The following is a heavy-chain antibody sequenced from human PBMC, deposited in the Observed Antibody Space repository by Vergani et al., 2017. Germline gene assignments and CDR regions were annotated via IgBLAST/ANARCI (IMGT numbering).Heavy chain of an antibody. CDR1: GYSFTSYW. CDR3: ARYQYSSSWSHNWFDP. Sequence: EVPLVQSGAEVKKPGESLKISCKGSGYSFTSYWIGWVRQMPGKGLEWMGIIYPGDSDTRYSPSFQGQVTISADKSISTAYLQWSSLKASDTAMYYCARYQYSSSWSHNWFDPWGQGTLVTVSS. CDR2: IYPGDSDT. J-gene: IGHJ5*02. D-gene: IGHD6-13*01. V-gene: IGHV5-51*01.